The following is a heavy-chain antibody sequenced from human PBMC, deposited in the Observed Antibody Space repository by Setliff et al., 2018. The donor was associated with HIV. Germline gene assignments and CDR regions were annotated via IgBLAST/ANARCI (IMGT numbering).Heavy chain of an antibody. V-gene: IGHV4-4*02. CDR2: VYHSGST. Sequence: KTSETLSLTCAVSGASIISSNWWSWVRQPPGKGLEWIGSVYHSGSTYYNPSLKSRVTISVDTSKNQFSLKLSSVTAADTAVYYCARHWVDSSSWSLYYYYYMDVWGKGTTVTVSS. D-gene: IGHD6-13*01. CDR1: GASIISSNW. J-gene: IGHJ6*03. CDR3: ARHWVDSSSWSLYYYYYMDV.